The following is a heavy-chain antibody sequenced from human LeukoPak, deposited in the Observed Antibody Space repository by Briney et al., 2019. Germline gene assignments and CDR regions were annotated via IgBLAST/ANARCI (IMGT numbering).Heavy chain of an antibody. CDR3: ARGDRSSWFNFDY. V-gene: IGHV3-33*01. Sequence: PGLSLRLSCAASGFTFSSYVMHWVRQAPGKGLEWVAVTWYDGTNKYFADSVRGRFSISRDNSKSTLYLQMNSLRAEDTAVYYCARGDRSSWFNFDYWGQGTLVTVSS. CDR2: TWYDGTNK. D-gene: IGHD6-13*01. J-gene: IGHJ4*02. CDR1: GFTFSSYV.